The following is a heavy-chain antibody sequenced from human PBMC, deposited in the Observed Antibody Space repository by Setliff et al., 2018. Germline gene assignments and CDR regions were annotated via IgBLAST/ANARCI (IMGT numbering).Heavy chain of an antibody. V-gene: IGHV4-4*08. CDR2: IYSSGRT. D-gene: IGHD7-27*01. CDR1: GGSISSYY. J-gene: IGHJ4*02. CDR3: ARDYWGSLDY. Sequence: SETLSLTCTVSGGSISSYYWIWIRQPPGKGLEWIGYIYSSGRTNYNPSLKSRVTLSVDTSKNQVSLKLTSVTVADTAVYYCARDYWGSLDYWGQGILVTVSS.